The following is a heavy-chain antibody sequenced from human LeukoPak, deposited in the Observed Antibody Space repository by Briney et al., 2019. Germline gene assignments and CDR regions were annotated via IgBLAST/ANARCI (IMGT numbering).Heavy chain of an antibody. Sequence: HPGGSLRLSCVTSGFTFSGSAIHWVRQASGKGLEWVGRIRSKANSYATTDVASVRGRFSISRDDSKNTAYLQMNSLKTEDTAVYYCTRPSYDSSVSGVVYWGQGTLVTVSS. D-gene: IGHD3-22*01. J-gene: IGHJ4*02. CDR1: GFTFSGSA. V-gene: IGHV3-73*01. CDR2: IRSKANSYAT. CDR3: TRPSYDSSVSGVVY.